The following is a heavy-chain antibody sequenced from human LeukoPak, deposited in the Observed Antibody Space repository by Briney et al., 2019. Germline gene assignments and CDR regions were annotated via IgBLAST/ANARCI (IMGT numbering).Heavy chain of an antibody. CDR2: ISGSGGSI. V-gene: IGHV3-23*01. CDR3: AKDRSSSRGKDFDY. Sequence: GGSLRLSCAASGFTFSSYAMSWVRQAPGKGLEWVSTISGSGGSIYYADSVKGWFTISRDYSKNTLYLEMNSLRAEDTAIYYCAKDRSSSRGKDFDYWGQGTLVTVSS. J-gene: IGHJ4*02. D-gene: IGHD6-6*01. CDR1: GFTFSSYA.